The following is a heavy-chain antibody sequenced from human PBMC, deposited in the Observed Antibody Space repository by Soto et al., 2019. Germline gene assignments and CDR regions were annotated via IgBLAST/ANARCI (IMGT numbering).Heavy chain of an antibody. V-gene: IGHV1-69*13. J-gene: IGHJ4*02. CDR3: ARDYGHDCGGGNCYFYF. Sequence: SVKVSCNASGGTFSRYAINWVRQAPGHGLEWMGGIIPLFGTANYAQKFQGRVAITADESASTAHMVLRSLRSEDTAVYYCARDYGHDCGGGNCYFYFWGQGTLVTVPQ. CDR1: GGTFSRYA. CDR2: IIPLFGTA. D-gene: IGHD2-15*01.